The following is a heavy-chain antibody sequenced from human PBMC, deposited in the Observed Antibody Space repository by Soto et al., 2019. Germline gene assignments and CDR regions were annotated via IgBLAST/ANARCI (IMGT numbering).Heavy chain of an antibody. CDR3: ARALRIPAAPLGPIDY. Sequence: SETLSLTCTVSGGSISSGGYYWSWIRQHPGKGLEWIGYIYYSGSTYYNPSLKSRVTISVDTSKNQFSLKLSSVTAADTAVYYCARALRIPAAPLGPIDYWGQGTLVTVSS. V-gene: IGHV4-31*03. CDR1: GGSISSGGYY. D-gene: IGHD2-2*01. CDR2: IYYSGST. J-gene: IGHJ4*02.